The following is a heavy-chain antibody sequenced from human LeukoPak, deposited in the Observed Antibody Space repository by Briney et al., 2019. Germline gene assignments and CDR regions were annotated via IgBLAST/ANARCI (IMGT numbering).Heavy chain of an antibody. J-gene: IGHJ4*02. CDR3: ARDAILEAVAGRQYYFDY. D-gene: IGHD6-19*01. V-gene: IGHV1-18*01. CDR2: ISAYNGNT. Sequence: ASVKVSCKASGYTFTSYGISWVRQAPGQGLEWMGWISAYNGNTNYAQKLQGRVTMTTDASTSTAYMELRSLRSDYTAVYYCARDAILEAVAGRQYYFDYWGQGTLVTVSS. CDR1: GYTFTSYG.